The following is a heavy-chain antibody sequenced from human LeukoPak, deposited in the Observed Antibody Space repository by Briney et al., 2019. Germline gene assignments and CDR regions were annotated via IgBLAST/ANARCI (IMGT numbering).Heavy chain of an antibody. CDR3: ARGSYDYVWGSYLPDY. CDR2: IYYSGTT. V-gene: IGHV4-59*01. D-gene: IGHD3-16*01. J-gene: IGHJ4*02. CDR1: GGSISSYY. Sequence: SETLSLTCTVSGGSISSYYWSWIRQPPGKGLEWIGYIYYSGTTNYNPSLKSRVTVSVDTSKNQFSLKLSSVTAADTAVYYCARGSYDYVWGSYLPDYWGQGTLVTVSS.